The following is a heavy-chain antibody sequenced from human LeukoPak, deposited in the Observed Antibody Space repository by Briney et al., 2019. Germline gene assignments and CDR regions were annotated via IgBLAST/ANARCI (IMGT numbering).Heavy chain of an antibody. CDR1: GFTVSSNY. D-gene: IGHD6-19*01. CDR3: AKGKASGWYIVDY. CDR2: ISGSGGST. Sequence: WGSLRLSCAASGFTVSSNYMSWVSQAPGKGLEWVSAISGSGGSTYYADSVKGRFTISRDNSKNTLYLQMNSLRAEDTAVYYCAKGKASGWYIVDYWGQGTLVTVSS. V-gene: IGHV3-23*01. J-gene: IGHJ4*02.